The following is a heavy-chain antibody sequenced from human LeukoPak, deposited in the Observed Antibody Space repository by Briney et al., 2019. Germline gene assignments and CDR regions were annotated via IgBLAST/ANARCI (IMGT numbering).Heavy chain of an antibody. Sequence: SVKVSCKASGGTFSSYAISWVRQAPGQGLEWMGGIIPIFGTANYAQKFQGRVTITADESTSTAYMELSSLRSEDTAVYYCASKRSSGYYYVQAFDYWGQGTLVTVSS. D-gene: IGHD3-22*01. CDR2: IIPIFGTA. CDR3: ASKRSSGYYYVQAFDY. CDR1: GGTFSSYA. J-gene: IGHJ4*02. V-gene: IGHV1-69*13.